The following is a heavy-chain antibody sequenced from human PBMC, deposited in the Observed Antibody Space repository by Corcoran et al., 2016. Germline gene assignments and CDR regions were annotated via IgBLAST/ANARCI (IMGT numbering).Heavy chain of an antibody. CDR2: INHSGST. CDR1: GGSFSGYY. V-gene: IGHV4-34*01. D-gene: IGHD6-19*01. Sequence: QVQLQQWGAGLLKPSETLSLTCAVYGGSFSGYYWSWIRQPPGKGLEWIGEINHSGSTNYNPSLKSRVTISVDTSKNQFSLKLSSVTAADTAVYYCARGGNGYSSGWYQPFDYWGQGTLVTVSS. J-gene: IGHJ4*02. CDR3: ARGGNGYSSGWYQPFDY.